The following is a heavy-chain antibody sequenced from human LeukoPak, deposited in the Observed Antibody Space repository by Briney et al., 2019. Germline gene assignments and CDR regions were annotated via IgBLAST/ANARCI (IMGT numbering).Heavy chain of an antibody. CDR3: AKDPRPHRLYYFDY. V-gene: IGHV3-7*01. D-gene: IGHD2/OR15-2a*01. CDR2: IKQDGSGK. J-gene: IGHJ4*02. Sequence: GGSLRLSCVASGFTFSTYWMNWVRQAPGKGLEWVANIKQDGSGKYYVDSVKGRFTISRDNAKNSLYLQMNSLTAEDTAVYYCAKDPRPHRLYYFDYWGQGTLVTVSS. CDR1: GFTFSTYW.